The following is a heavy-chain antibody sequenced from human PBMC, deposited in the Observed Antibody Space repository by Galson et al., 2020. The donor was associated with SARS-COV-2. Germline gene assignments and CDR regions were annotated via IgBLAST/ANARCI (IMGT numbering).Heavy chain of an antibody. V-gene: IGHV4-59*01. CDR2: IYYSGST. J-gene: IGHJ4*02. CDR3: ARGRDTSPNV. CDR1: GGSINSYY. D-gene: IGHD2-2*01. Sequence: SETLSLTCTVSGGSINSYYWSWIRQPPGKGLEWIGHIYYSGSTTYIPSLKSRVTISVDTSKNQFSLKLSSVTAADTAVYYCARGRDTSPNVWGQGTLVTVSS.